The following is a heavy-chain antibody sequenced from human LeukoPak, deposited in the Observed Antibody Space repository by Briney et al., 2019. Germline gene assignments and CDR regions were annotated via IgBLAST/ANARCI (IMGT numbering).Heavy chain of an antibody. V-gene: IGHV3-30*18. CDR2: ISYEGGTQ. Sequence: GGSLRRSCAASGVTLSPYGMHWVRQAPGKGLEWVAVISYEGGTQHYADSVKGRFIISRDNPRNTLYLQMNILRTEDTAVYYCAKEGTPQVSTWYDLWGQGTQVIVSS. CDR3: AKEGTPQVSTWYDL. J-gene: IGHJ5*02. D-gene: IGHD3-10*01. CDR1: GVTLSPYG.